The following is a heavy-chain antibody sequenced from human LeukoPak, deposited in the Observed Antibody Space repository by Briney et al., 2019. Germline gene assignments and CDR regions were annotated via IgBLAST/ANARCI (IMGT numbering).Heavy chain of an antibody. D-gene: IGHD1-26*01. V-gene: IGHV3-7*01. J-gene: IGHJ4*02. Sequence: GGSLRLSCAASGFTFSSYWMTWVRQAPGKGLEWVANINTDESEKYYADSVKGRFTISRDNAKNSLYLQMNSLRAEDTAVYYCARVNLGATFDYWGQGTLVTVSS. CDR3: ARVNLGATFDY. CDR2: INTDESEK. CDR1: GFTFSSYW.